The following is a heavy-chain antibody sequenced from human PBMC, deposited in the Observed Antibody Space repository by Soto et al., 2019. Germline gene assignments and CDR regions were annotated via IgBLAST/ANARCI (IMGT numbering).Heavy chain of an antibody. CDR3: ARDDLRYFDWLPLAQFDP. CDR2: ISSSSSYI. D-gene: IGHD3-9*01. CDR1: GFTFSSYS. V-gene: IGHV3-21*01. Sequence: GGSLRLSCAASGFTFSSYSMNWVRQAPGKGLEWVSPISSSSSYIYYADSVKGRFTISRDNAKNSLYLQMNSLRAEDTAVYYCARDDLRYFDWLPLAQFDPWGQGTLVTVSS. J-gene: IGHJ5*02.